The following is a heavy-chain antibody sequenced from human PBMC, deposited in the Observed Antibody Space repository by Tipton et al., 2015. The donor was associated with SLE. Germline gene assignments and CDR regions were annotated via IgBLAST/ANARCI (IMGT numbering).Heavy chain of an antibody. D-gene: IGHD2-15*01. CDR2: THNSGNS. J-gene: IGHJ4*02. CDR3: AREGLVDATSTVFDF. CDR1: GGSVSSSSYF. Sequence: TLSLTCTVSGGSVSSSSYFWSWIRQHPGKGLEWIGYTHNSGNSYYNPSLNSRVTISLDTSENQFSLTLTSVTAADTALYYCAREGLVDATSTVFDFWGQGTLVNVSS. V-gene: IGHV4-31*03.